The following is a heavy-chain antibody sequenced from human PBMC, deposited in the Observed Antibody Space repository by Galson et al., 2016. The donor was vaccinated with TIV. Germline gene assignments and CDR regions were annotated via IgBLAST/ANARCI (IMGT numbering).Heavy chain of an antibody. CDR1: GYTFSHYF. J-gene: IGHJ4*02. Sequence: SVKVSCKASGYTFSHYFLHWVRQAPGQGLEWMGRINPKNGATDYALKFQGRVTMTRDTSINTAYMELRSLRYDDTAVYYCARDAPYSSSWSIDYWGQGTLVTVSS. D-gene: IGHD6-13*01. CDR2: INPKNGAT. V-gene: IGHV1-2*06. CDR3: ARDAPYSSSWSIDY.